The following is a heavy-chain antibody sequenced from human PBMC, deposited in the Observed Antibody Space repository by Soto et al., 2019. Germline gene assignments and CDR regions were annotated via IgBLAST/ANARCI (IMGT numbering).Heavy chain of an antibody. V-gene: IGHV3-53*01. CDR2: IYSGGST. CDR3: ARGSTIAVAGTGGYYFDY. CDR1: GFTVSSNY. Sequence: GGSLRLSCAASGFTVSSNYMSWVRQAPGKGLEWVSVIYSGGSTYYADSVKGRFTISRDNSKNTLYLQMNSLRAEDTAMYYCARGSTIAVAGTGGYYFDYWGQGTLVTVSS. J-gene: IGHJ4*02. D-gene: IGHD6-19*01.